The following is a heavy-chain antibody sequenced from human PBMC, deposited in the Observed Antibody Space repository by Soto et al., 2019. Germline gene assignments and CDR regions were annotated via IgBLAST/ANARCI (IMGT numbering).Heavy chain of an antibody. Sequence: QLQLQESGSGLVKPSQTLSLTCAVSGGSISSGGYSWSWLRQPPGKGLEWIGYIFHSGSTYYNPSLNSRVTISVDGSKSPFSLWLSCVSAADPAVYYCARAGGSGSADWHFYVWGRGTLVTVSS. V-gene: IGHV4-30-2*01. J-gene: IGHJ2*01. CDR2: IFHSGST. CDR1: GGSISSGGYS. CDR3: ARAGGSGSADWHFYV. D-gene: IGHD1-26*01.